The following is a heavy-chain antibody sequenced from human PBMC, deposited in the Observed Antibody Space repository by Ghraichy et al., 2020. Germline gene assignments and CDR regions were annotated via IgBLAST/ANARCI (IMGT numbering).Heavy chain of an antibody. D-gene: IGHD1-26*01. V-gene: IGHV4-59*08. J-gene: IGHJ5*02. Sequence: SETLSLTCTVSGGSITSYYWSWIRQPPGKGMERIGYIYYSGGTKYNASLKSRVTMSVDTSKNHFSLKLSSVTAADTAVYHCARWDGNWFDPWGQGILVTVSS. CDR3: ARWDGNWFDP. CDR2: IYYSGGT. CDR1: GGSITSYY.